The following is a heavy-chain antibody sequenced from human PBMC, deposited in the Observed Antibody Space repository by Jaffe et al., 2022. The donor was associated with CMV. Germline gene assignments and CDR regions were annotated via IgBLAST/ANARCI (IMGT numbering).Heavy chain of an antibody. CDR3: TVGYSSGWYDLSDP. V-gene: IGHV3-49*04. Sequence: EVQLVESGGGLVQPGRSLRLSCTASGFTFGDYAMSWVRQAPGKGLEWVGFIRSKAYGGTTEYAASVKGRFTISRDDSKSIAYLQMNSLKTEDTAVYYCTVGYSSGWYDLSDPWGQGTLVTVSS. J-gene: IGHJ5*02. CDR1: GFTFGDYA. CDR2: IRSKAYGGTT. D-gene: IGHD6-19*01.